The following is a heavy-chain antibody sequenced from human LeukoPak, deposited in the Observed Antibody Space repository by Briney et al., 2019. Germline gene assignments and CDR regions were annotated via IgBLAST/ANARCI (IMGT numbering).Heavy chain of an antibody. D-gene: IGHD3-16*01. CDR1: GYTFTSYY. CDR2: INPSGGST. J-gene: IGHJ4*02. Sequence: ASVKVSCKASGYTFTSYYMYWVRQAPGQGLEWMGIINPSGGSTSYAQKFQGRVTMTRDTSTSTVYMELSSLRSEATAVYYCARDLIMITFGGGLDYWGQGTLVTVSS. CDR3: ARDLIMITFGGGLDY. V-gene: IGHV1-46*03.